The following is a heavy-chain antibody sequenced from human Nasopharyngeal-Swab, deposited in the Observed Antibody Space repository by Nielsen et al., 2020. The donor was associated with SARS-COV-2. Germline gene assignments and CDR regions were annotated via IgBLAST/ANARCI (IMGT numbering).Heavy chain of an antibody. J-gene: IGHJ6*02. CDR2: IIPIFGTA. CDR1: GGTFSSYA. Sequence: SVQISCKASGGTFSSYAISWVRHAPAQGLEWMGGIIPIFGTANYAQKFQGRVTITADESTSTAYMELSSLRSEDTAVYYCARDRNFVVVVAATLSDYYGMDVWGQGTTVTVSS. CDR3: ARDRNFVVVVAATLSDYYGMDV. D-gene: IGHD2-15*01. V-gene: IGHV1-69*13.